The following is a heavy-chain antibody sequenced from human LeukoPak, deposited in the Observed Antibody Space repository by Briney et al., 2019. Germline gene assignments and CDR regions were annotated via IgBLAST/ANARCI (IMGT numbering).Heavy chain of an antibody. CDR1: GGSFSGYY. Sequence: SETLSLTCAVYGGSFSGYYWSWIRQPPGKGLEWIGEINHSGSTNYNPSLKSRVTISVDTSKNQFSLKLSSVTAADTAVYYCAREGDTMVRGVREYYYGMDVWGQGTTVTVSS. D-gene: IGHD3-10*01. J-gene: IGHJ6*02. CDR2: INHSGST. V-gene: IGHV4-34*01. CDR3: AREGDTMVRGVREYYYGMDV.